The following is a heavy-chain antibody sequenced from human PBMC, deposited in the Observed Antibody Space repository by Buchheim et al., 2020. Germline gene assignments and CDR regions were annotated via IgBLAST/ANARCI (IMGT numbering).Heavy chain of an antibody. J-gene: IGHJ6*02. D-gene: IGHD6-6*01. CDR1: GFTFSSYA. V-gene: IGHV3-30*04. CDR3: ARDISQLPHYYYYGMDV. Sequence: QVQLVESGGGVVQPGRSLRLSCAASGFTFSSYAMHWVRQAPGKGLEWVAVISYDGSNKYYADSVKGRFTLSRDNSKNTLYLQMNSLRAEDTAVYYCARDISQLPHYYYYGMDVWGQGTT. CDR2: ISYDGSNK.